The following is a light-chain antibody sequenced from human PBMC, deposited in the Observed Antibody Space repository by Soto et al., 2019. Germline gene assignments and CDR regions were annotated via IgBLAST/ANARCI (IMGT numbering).Light chain of an antibody. J-gene: IGLJ2*01. V-gene: IGLV2-14*01. CDR2: DVS. CDR1: GSDVGGYNY. CDR3: SSYTSSSTLEV. Sequence: QSALTQPASVSGSHGQSITISCTGTGSDVGGYNYVSWYQQHPGKAPKLMIYDVSNRPSGVSNRFSGSKSGNTASLTISGLQAEDETDYYCSSYTSSSTLEVFGGGTKLTVL.